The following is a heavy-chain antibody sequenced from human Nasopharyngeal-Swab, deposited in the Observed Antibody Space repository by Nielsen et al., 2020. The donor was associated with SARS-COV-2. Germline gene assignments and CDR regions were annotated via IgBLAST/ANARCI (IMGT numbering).Heavy chain of an antibody. D-gene: IGHD4-17*01. CDR2: ISSSSSYI. CDR1: GFTFSSYS. Sequence: GESLKISCAASGFTFSSYSMNWVRQAPGKGLEWVSSISSSSSYIYYADSVKGRFTISRDNAKNSLYLQMNSLRADDTAVYYCAKNQRTYASYYFDFWGQGTLVTVSS. J-gene: IGHJ4*02. V-gene: IGHV3-21*04. CDR3: AKNQRTYASYYFDF.